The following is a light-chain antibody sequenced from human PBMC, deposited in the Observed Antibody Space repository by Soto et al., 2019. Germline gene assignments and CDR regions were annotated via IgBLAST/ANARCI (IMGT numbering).Light chain of an antibody. J-gene: IGKJ1*01. CDR1: QSVSNNY. V-gene: IGKV3-20*01. CDR2: GAS. CDR3: QQYGSSGT. Sequence: EIVLTQSPGTLSLSPGERATLSCRASQSVSNNYLAWYQQKPGQAPRXLIYGASNRATGIPDRFSGSGSGTDFTLTISRLEPEDSAVYYCQQYGSSGTFGQGTKVDIK.